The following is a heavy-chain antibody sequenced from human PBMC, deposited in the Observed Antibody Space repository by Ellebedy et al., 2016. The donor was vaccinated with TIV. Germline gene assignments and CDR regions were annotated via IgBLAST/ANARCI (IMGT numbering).Heavy chain of an antibody. CDR2: IKYDLSQT. J-gene: IGHJ4*02. CDR3: ARVPAGYNAGKHDF. Sequence: PGGSLRLSCAASGFTFSSYWMSWVRQAPGEGLAWVANIKYDLSQTYYLDSVKGRFTISRDNAKNSLYLHMNSLRAEETALHYCARVPAGYNAGKHDFWGQGTLVVVSS. V-gene: IGHV3-7*01. CDR1: GFTFSSYW. D-gene: IGHD1-14*01.